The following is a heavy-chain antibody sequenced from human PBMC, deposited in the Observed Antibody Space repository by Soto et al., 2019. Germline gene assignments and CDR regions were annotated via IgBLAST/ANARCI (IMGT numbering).Heavy chain of an antibody. J-gene: IGHJ5*02. CDR2: IYYSGST. CDR1: GGSISSYY. CDR3: ARGLDYYDSSGPGGNWFDP. V-gene: IGHV4-59*01. D-gene: IGHD3-22*01. Sequence: SETLSLTCTVSGGSISSYYWSWIRQPPGKGLEWIGYIYYSGSTNYNPSLKSRVTISVDTSKNQFSLKLSSVTAADTAVYYCARGLDYYDSSGPGGNWFDPWGQGPLVTVYS.